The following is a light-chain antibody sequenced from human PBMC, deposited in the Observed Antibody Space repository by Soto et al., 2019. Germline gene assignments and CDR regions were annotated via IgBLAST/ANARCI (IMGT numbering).Light chain of an antibody. Sequence: QSALTQPRSVSGSPGQSVTISCTGTSVDVGGYNYVSWYQQHPGKAPKLMIYDVSKRPSGVPDRFSGSKSGNTASLTISGLQAEDDADYYCCSYAGSYSYVFGTGTKLTVL. J-gene: IGLJ1*01. CDR1: SVDVGGYNY. CDR2: DVS. V-gene: IGLV2-11*01. CDR3: CSYAGSYSYV.